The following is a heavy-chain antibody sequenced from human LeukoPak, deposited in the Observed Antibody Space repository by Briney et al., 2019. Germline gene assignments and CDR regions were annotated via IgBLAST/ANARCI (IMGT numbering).Heavy chain of an antibody. J-gene: IGHJ3*02. V-gene: IGHV1-46*01. CDR3: AREGELLGGFDI. CDR2: INCAGGST. CDR1: GYTFTSYY. D-gene: IGHD1-7*01. Sequence: ASVKVSCKASGYTFTSYYIHWVRQAPGQGLEWMGIINCAGGSTRYAQKFQGRVTMTMDTSTSTVYMELSSLRSEDTAVYYCAREGELLGGFDIWGQGTMVTVSS.